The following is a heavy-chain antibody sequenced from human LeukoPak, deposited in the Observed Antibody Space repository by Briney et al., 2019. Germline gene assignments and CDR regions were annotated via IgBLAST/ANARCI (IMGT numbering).Heavy chain of an antibody. J-gene: IGHJ6*02. CDR1: GGSISSSSYY. CDR2: IYYTGST. CDR3: ARGRVGYYGMDV. V-gene: IGHV4-39*01. Sequence: PSETLSLTCTVSGGSISSSSYYWGWIRQPPGKGLEWIGSIYYTGSTYYNPSLKSRVTMSVDTSKNQFSLQLNSVTPEDTAVYYCARGRVGYYGMDVWGQGTTVTASS. D-gene: IGHD1-26*01.